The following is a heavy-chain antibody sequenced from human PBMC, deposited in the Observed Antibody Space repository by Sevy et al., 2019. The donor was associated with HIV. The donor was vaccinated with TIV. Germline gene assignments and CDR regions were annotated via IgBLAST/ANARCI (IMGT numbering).Heavy chain of an antibody. CDR3: ARDLYPGRDLEYSSSSPPDY. J-gene: IGHJ4*02. CDR2: ISYDGSNK. V-gene: IGHV3-30-3*01. CDR1: GFTFSSYA. D-gene: IGHD6-6*01. Sequence: GESLKISCAASGFTFSSYAMHWVRQAPGKGLEWVAVISYDGSNKYYADSVKGRFTISRDNSKNTLYLQMNGLRAEDTAVYYCARDLYPGRDLEYSSSSPPDYWGQGTLVTVSS.